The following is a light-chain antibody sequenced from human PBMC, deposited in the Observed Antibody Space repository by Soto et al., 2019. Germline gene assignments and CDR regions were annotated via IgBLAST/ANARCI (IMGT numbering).Light chain of an antibody. Sequence: EIVLTQSPSTLSSFPGDRVTLSCRASQAVNTRLAWYQHKPGQAPRLLIYLTSNRAAGIPARFSGSGSETDFTLTISDVEPEDFAVYYCHQRQSWPLTFGQGTNVDIK. CDR1: QAVNTR. V-gene: IGKV3-11*01. CDR3: HQRQSWPLT. CDR2: LTS. J-gene: IGKJ1*01.